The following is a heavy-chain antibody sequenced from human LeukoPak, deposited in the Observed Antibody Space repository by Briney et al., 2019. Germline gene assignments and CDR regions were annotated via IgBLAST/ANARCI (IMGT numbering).Heavy chain of an antibody. V-gene: IGHV5-51*01. D-gene: IGHD6-19*01. CDR3: ARVRRQCLAAYYFDY. Sequence: GASLKISCKGSGYSFTSYWIGWVRQLPGKGLEWMGIIYPGDSDTRYSTSFQGQVTISADKSISTAYLQWSSLKASDTAMYYCARVRRQCLAAYYFDYWGQGTLVTVSS. CDR1: GYSFTSYW. CDR2: IYPGDSDT. J-gene: IGHJ4*02.